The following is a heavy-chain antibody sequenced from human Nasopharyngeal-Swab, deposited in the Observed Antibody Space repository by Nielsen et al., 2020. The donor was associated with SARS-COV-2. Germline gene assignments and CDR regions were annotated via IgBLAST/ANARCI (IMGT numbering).Heavy chain of an antibody. CDR2: IMTDGSGT. CDR3: ARDEVGGGTDV. V-gene: IGHV3-74*01. J-gene: IGHJ6*02. D-gene: IGHD2-2*01. Sequence: GESLKISCAASGFTFNNYWMHWVRQAPGKGLVWVSRIMTDGSGTTYADSVKGRFTISRDNAKNTLFLQMNSLRAEDTAVYYCARDEVGGGTDVWGQGTTVTVSS. CDR1: GFTFNNYW.